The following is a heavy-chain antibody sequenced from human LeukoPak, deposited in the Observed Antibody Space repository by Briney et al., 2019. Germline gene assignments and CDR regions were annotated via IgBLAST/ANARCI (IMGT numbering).Heavy chain of an antibody. CDR2: IYYSGST. CDR3: VFGGAGSDAFDI. D-gene: IGHD6-19*01. CDR1: GGSISSYY. V-gene: IGHV4-59*08. Sequence: NPSETLSLTCTVSGGSISSYYWSWIRQPPGKGLEWIGYIYYSGSTYYNPSLKSRVTISVDTSKNQFSLKLSSVTAADTAVYYCVFGGAGSDAFDIWGQGTMVTVSS. J-gene: IGHJ3*02.